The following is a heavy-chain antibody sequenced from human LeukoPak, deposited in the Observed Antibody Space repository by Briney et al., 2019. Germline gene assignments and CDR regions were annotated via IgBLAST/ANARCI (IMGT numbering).Heavy chain of an antibody. V-gene: IGHV4-59*08. D-gene: IGHD3-22*01. CDR3: ARNSAYYYDSSGELDY. Sequence: SETLSLTCSVSGDSLSNFYWSWIRQPPGKGLEWIGYIDYSGSTSYNPSLKSRVTISIDTSKNQFSLKLSSVTAADTAVYYCARNSAYYYDSSGELDYWGQGTLVTVSS. J-gene: IGHJ4*02. CDR2: IDYSGST. CDR1: GDSLSNFY.